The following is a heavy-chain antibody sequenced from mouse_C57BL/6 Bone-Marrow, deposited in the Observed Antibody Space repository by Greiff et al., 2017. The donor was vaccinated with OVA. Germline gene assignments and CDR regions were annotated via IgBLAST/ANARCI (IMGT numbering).Heavy chain of an antibody. J-gene: IGHJ3*01. D-gene: IGHD2-3*01. CDR3: VRESIYDGYYVWFAY. CDR2: IRRKSSNYAT. Sequence: EVLLVESGGGLVQPKGSLKLSCAASGFTFNTYAMHWVRQAPGQGLEWVALIRRKSSNYATYYADSVKDRFTISRAASQTMLYLQMNNLKTEETAMYYGVRESIYDGYYVWFAYWGQGTLVTVSA. CDR1: GFTFNTYA. V-gene: IGHV10-3*01.